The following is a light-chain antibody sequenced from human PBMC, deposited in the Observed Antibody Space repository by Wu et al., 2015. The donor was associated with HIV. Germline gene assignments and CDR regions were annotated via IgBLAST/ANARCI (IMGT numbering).Light chain of an antibody. CDR1: QSVSSY. J-gene: IGKJ3*01. CDR2: DTS. CDR3: QHRTNWPPEVT. Sequence: EIVLSQSPATLSLSPGERATLSCRASQSVSSYLAWYQQKPGQAPRLLIYDTSDRATGIPARFSGSGSGTDFTLTISSLEPEDFAFYYCQHRTNWPPEVTFGPGTKVDV. V-gene: IGKV3-11*01.